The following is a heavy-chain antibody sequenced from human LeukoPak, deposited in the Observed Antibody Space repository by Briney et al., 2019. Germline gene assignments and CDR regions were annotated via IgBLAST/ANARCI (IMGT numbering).Heavy chain of an antibody. CDR1: GGSISRSRDY. CDR2: IYYSGST. D-gene: IGHD6-13*01. J-gene: IGHJ5*02. V-gene: IGHV4-39*01. Sequence: SETLSLTCTVSGGSISRSRDYWGWIRQPPGKGLEWIGSIYYSGSTYYNPSLESRVTISVDTSKNQFSLKLSSVTAADTAVYFCARAYSSSWYFNWFDPWGQGTLVTVSS. CDR3: ARAYSSSWYFNWFDP.